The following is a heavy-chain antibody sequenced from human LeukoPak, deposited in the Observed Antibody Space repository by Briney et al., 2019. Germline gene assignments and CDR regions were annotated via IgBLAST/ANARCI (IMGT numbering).Heavy chain of an antibody. J-gene: IGHJ3*02. CDR3: ASQLDAFDI. CDR2: IYYTGSA. V-gene: IGHV4-39*01. CDR1: GGSLSSSSYY. Sequence: SETLSLTCTVSGGSLSSSSYYSGWIRQPPGKGLEWIGNIYYTGSADYNPSLKSRVTISIDTSKNQFSLKLNSVTAADTAVYYCASQLDAFDIWDQGTMVTVSS.